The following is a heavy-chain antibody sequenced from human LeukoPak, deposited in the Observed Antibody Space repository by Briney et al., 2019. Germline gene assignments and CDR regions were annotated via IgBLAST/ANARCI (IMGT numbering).Heavy chain of an antibody. CDR2: IYYSGGT. CDR1: GGSISSTTYY. V-gene: IGHV4-39*01. J-gene: IGHJ4*02. CDR3: ARRVYDSGGYYPTSTYFFDY. Sequence: SETLSLTCTVSGGSISSTTYYWGWTRQPPGKDLEWIGNIYYSGGTYYNPSLKSRVTISVDTSKNQFSLKLTSVTAADTAVYYCARRVYDSGGYYPTSTYFFDYWGQGILVTVSS. D-gene: IGHD3-22*01.